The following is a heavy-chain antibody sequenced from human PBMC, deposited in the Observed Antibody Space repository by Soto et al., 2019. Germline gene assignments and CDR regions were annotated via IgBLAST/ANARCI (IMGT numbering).Heavy chain of an antibody. D-gene: IGHD3-22*01. Sequence: GESLKISCKGSGYSFTSYWISWVRQMPGKGLEWMGRIDPSDSYTNYSPSFQGHVTISADKSISTAYLQWSSLKASDTAMYYCARHLTYDSSGPNLDYWGPRTLVTAS. CDR2: IDPSDSYT. CDR3: ARHLTYDSSGPNLDY. V-gene: IGHV5-10-1*01. CDR1: GYSFTSYW. J-gene: IGHJ4*02.